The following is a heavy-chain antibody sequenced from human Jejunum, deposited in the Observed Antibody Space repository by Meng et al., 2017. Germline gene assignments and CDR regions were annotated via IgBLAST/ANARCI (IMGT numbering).Heavy chain of an antibody. Sequence: GGSLRLSCAASAFTLSRYWMGWVRQAPGKGLEWVASIKADGGDKYYVDSVRGRFTVSRDNVQSSLFLQMNSLRAEDTALYYCARVGGYSAYDIDSWGQGTLVTVSS. CDR2: IKADGGDK. D-gene: IGHD5-12*01. CDR1: AFTLSRYW. V-gene: IGHV3-7*01. CDR3: ARVGGYSAYDIDS. J-gene: IGHJ4*02.